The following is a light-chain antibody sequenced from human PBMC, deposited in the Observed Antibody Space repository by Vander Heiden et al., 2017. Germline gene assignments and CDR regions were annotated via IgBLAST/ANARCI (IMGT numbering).Light chain of an antibody. J-gene: IGKJ3*01. CDR3: QQYGSSPPVT. CDR2: GAS. V-gene: IGKV3-20*01. Sequence: IVLTQSPGTLSLSPGERATLSCRASQSVSSSYLAWYQQKPGRAPRLLIYGASSRATGIPDRFSGSGSGTDFTLTISRREPEDYAVYYCQQYGSSPPVTFGHGTKVDIK. CDR1: QSVSSSY.